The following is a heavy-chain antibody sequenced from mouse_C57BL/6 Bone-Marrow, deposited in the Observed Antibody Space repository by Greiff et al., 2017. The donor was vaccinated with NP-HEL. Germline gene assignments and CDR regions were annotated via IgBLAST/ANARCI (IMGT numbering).Heavy chain of an antibody. CDR2: IYPGSGNT. Sequence: VKLQESGPELVKPGASVKISCKASGYSFTSYYIHWVKQRPGQGLEWIGWIYPGSGNTKYNEKFKGKATLTADTSSSTAYMQLSSLTSEDSAVYYCARSGSHYAMDYWGQGTSVTVSS. V-gene: IGHV1-66*01. D-gene: IGHD1-1*02. CDR3: ARSGSHYAMDY. J-gene: IGHJ4*01. CDR1: GYSFTSYY.